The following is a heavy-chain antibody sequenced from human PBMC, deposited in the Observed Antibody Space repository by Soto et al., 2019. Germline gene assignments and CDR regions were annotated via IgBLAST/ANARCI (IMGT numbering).Heavy chain of an antibody. Sequence: QVQLVQSGAEVKKPGSSVKVSCQTSGGTFTTSTISWVRQAPGQGLEWMGGIIPVFGTPSYAQKFQGRVTMLADQSSSTAYMELRNLRSEDTAMYYCARPADYVSGFSQWGQGTLVTVSS. CDR1: GGTFTTST. CDR3: ARPADYVSGFSQ. V-gene: IGHV1-69*01. D-gene: IGHD3-16*01. J-gene: IGHJ4*02. CDR2: IIPVFGTP.